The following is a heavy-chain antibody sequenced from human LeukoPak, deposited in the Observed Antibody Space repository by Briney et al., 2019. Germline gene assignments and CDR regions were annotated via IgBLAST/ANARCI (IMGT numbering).Heavy chain of an antibody. CDR1: GFTFSSYW. CDR3: ARDLGRKVRGVIPAPFDY. J-gene: IGHJ4*02. CDR2: INGDGRNI. V-gene: IGHV3-74*01. Sequence: PGGSLRLSCVASGFTFSSYWMHWVRQDPTKGLVWVSRINGDGRNINYADSVKGRFTISRDNAKNSLYLQMNSLRAEDTAVYYCARDLGRKVRGVIPAPFDYWGQGILVTVSS. D-gene: IGHD3-10*01.